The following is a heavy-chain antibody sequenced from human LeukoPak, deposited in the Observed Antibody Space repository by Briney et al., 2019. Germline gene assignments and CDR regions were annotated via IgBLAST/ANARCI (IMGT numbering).Heavy chain of an antibody. CDR3: ARGDSSGYYYFDY. D-gene: IGHD3-22*01. Sequence: GGSLRLSCAASGFTFSSYDMHWVRQATGKGLEWVSAIGTAGDTYYPGSVKGRFTISRENAKNSLYLQMNSLRAEDTPVYYCARGDSSGYYYFDYWGQGTLVTVSS. J-gene: IGHJ4*02. V-gene: IGHV3-13*01. CDR2: IGTAGDT. CDR1: GFTFSSYD.